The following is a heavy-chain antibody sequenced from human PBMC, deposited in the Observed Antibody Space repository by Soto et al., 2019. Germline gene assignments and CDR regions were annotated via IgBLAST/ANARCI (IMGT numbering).Heavy chain of an antibody. D-gene: IGHD1-20*01. CDR1: GGTFSSYT. Sequence: QVQLVQSGAEVKKPGSSVKVSCKASGGTFSSYTISWVRQAPGQGLEWMGRIIPILGIANYAQKFQGRVTITADKSTSTAYRELSSLRSEDTAVYYCARDSGRITAHGMDVWGQGTTVTVSS. CDR2: IIPILGIA. CDR3: ARDSGRITAHGMDV. V-gene: IGHV1-69*08. J-gene: IGHJ6*02.